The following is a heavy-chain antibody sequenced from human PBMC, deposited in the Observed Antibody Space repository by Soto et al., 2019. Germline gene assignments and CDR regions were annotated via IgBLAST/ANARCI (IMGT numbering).Heavy chain of an antibody. V-gene: IGHV3-23*01. CDR3: AKGSWGTVGCLNWFDP. D-gene: IGHD1-26*01. J-gene: IGHJ5*02. Sequence: EVQLLESGGGLVQPGGSLRLSCAASGFTFSSYALTWVRQAPGKGLEWVSAISGSGGSTYYADSVKGRFTMSRDNSKNTLYLQMNSLRAEDTAVYYCAKGSWGTVGCLNWFDPWGQGTLVTVSS. CDR1: GFTFSSYA. CDR2: ISGSGGST.